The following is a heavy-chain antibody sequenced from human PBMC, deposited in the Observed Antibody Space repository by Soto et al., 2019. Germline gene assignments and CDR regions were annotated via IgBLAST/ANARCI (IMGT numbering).Heavy chain of an antibody. D-gene: IGHD3-22*01. CDR3: EKDIWLGYYDSSGYYFAFDI. Sequence: PGGSLRLSCAASGFTFSSYAMSWVRQAPGKGLEWVSAISGSGGSTYYADSVKGRFTISRDNSKNTLYLQINRLRAEDTAVYYCEKDIWLGYYDSSGYYFAFDIWGQGTMVTVSS. V-gene: IGHV3-23*01. CDR2: ISGSGGST. J-gene: IGHJ3*02. CDR1: GFTFSSYA.